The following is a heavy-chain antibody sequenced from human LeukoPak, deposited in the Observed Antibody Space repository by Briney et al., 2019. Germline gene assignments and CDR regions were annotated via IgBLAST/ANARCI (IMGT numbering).Heavy chain of an antibody. CDR2: ISSSSSLI. CDR1: EFTFSDYS. CDR3: AREVYYGSGRRFDL. D-gene: IGHD3-10*01. V-gene: IGHV3-48*01. J-gene: IGHJ4*02. Sequence: GGSLRLSCAASEFTFSDYSMTWVRQAPGKGLEWHSYISSSSSLIYYADSVKGRFTISRDNARNSLHLQMNSLRAEDTAVYYCAREVYYGSGRRFDLWGQGTLVTVSS.